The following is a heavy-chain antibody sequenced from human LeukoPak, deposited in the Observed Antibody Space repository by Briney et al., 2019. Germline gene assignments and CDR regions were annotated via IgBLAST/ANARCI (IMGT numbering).Heavy chain of an antibody. J-gene: IGHJ4*02. V-gene: IGHV3-23*01. CDR2: IVGSGARA. D-gene: IGHD2-15*01. Sequence: PGGSLRLSCAASGFTFSNYAMTWVRQAPGKGLEWVSSIVGSGARAYYTDSVKGRFTISRDNSKNTLYLQMNSLRAEDTAVYYCAKHGRVNCYSSFDFWGQGTQVTVSS. CDR1: GFTFSNYA. CDR3: AKHGRVNCYSSFDF.